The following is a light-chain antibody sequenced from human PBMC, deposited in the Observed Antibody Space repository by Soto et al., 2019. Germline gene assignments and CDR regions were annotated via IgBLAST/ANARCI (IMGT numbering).Light chain of an antibody. Sequence: DIQMTQSPSSLSAPVGDRVTITCRASQSISTSLCWFQQKPGRAPKLLISDASTLQSGVPSRFSGSGFGTDFTLTISSLQPEDFAAYYCLQTYTVPRTFGQGTNLDIK. CDR1: QSISTS. CDR2: DAS. CDR3: LQTYTVPRT. V-gene: IGKV1-39*01. J-gene: IGKJ2*01.